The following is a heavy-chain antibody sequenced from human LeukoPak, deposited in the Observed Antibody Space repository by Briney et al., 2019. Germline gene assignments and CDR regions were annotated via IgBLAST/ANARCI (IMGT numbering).Heavy chain of an antibody. J-gene: IGHJ3*02. CDR3: ARSTYCSSTSCYKSGAFDI. CDR2: INWNGGST. V-gene: IGHV3-20*04. D-gene: IGHD2-2*02. Sequence: GGSLRLSCAASGFTFDDYGMGWVRQAPGKGLEWVSGINWNGGSTGYADSVKGRFTISRDNAKNSLYLQMNSLRAEDTALYYCARSTYCSSTSCYKSGAFDIWGQGTMVTVSS. CDR1: GFTFDDYG.